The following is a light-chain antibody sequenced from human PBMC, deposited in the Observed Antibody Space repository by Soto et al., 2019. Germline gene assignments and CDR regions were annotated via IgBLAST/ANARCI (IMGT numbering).Light chain of an antibody. Sequence: EFVLTQSPGTLSLSPGERATLSCRASQTVRNNYLAWYQQKPGQAPRLLLYDASSRATGIPDRFSGGGSGTDFTLTISRLEPEDFAVYYCQQYSGYPRTFGGGTKVDIK. V-gene: IGKV3-20*01. CDR3: QQYSGYPRT. CDR1: QTVRNNY. CDR2: DAS. J-gene: IGKJ4*01.